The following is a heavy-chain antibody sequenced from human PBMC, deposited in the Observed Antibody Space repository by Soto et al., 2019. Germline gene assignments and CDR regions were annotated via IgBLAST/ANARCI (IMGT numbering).Heavy chain of an antibody. CDR1: GYTLPNYG. D-gene: IGHD3-10*01. Sequence: GASVKVSCKASGYTLPNYGITWVRQAPGQGLEWMGWISAYKTNIKYAQKFQGRVTLTTDTSTSTAYMELRSLRSDDTAIYYCVRDLDGSGAYYTDFWGQGTLVTVSS. J-gene: IGHJ4*02. V-gene: IGHV1-18*01. CDR2: ISAYKTNI. CDR3: VRDLDGSGAYYTDF.